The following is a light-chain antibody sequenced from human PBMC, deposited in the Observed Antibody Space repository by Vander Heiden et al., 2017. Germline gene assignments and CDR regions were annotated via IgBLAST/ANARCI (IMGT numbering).Light chain of an antibody. CDR2: DVS. V-gene: IGLV2-11*01. Sequence: QSALTQPRSVSGSPGQSVTISCTGTSSDVGGYDYVSWYQQHPGKAPKLMIYDVSKRPSGVPDRFSASKSGNTASLTISGLQAEDEADYYCCSYAGRYKVFGTGTKVT. CDR1: SSDVGGYDY. J-gene: IGLJ1*01. CDR3: CSYAGRYKV.